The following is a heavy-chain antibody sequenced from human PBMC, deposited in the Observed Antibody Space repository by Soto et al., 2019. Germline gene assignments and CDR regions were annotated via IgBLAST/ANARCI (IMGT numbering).Heavy chain of an antibody. Sequence: EVQLVESGGGLVQPGRSPRLSCAASGFTFDDYAMHWVRQAPGKGLEWVSGISWNSGSIGYADSVKGRFTISRDNAKNSLYLQMNSLRAEDTALYYCAKDRDYFAAALDYWGQGTLVTVSS. D-gene: IGHD6-13*01. V-gene: IGHV3-9*01. J-gene: IGHJ4*02. CDR1: GFTFDDYA. CDR2: ISWNSGSI. CDR3: AKDRDYFAAALDY.